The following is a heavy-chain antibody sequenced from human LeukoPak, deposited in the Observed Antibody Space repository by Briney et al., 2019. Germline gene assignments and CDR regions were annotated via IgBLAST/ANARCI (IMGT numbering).Heavy chain of an antibody. CDR3: ARGDGYNGDWFDP. Sequence: ASVKVSCKASGYTFTGYYVHWVRQAPGQGLEWMGWINPNSGGTNYAQKFQGRVTMTRDTSISTAYMELSRLRSDDTAVYYCARGDGYNGDWFDPWGQGTLVTVSS. V-gene: IGHV1-2*02. J-gene: IGHJ5*02. CDR2: INPNSGGT. CDR1: GYTFTGYY. D-gene: IGHD5-24*01.